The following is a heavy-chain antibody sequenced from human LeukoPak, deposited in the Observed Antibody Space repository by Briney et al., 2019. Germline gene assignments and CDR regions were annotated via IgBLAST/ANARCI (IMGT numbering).Heavy chain of an antibody. D-gene: IGHD5-24*01. Sequence: SGPTLVKPTQTLTLTCTFSGFSLSTSGMCVSWIRQPPGKALEWLARIDWDDDKYYSTSLKTRFTISKDTSKNQVVLTMTNMDPVDTATYYCARMILGATSYDYWGQGTLVTVSS. CDR2: IDWDDDK. J-gene: IGHJ4*02. CDR1: GFSLSTSGMC. CDR3: ARMILGATSYDY. V-gene: IGHV2-70*11.